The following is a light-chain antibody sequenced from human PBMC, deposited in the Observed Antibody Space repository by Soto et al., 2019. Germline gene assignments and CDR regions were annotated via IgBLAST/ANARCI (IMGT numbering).Light chain of an antibody. CDR1: QSVSSS. J-gene: IGKJ4*01. V-gene: IGKV3-11*01. Sequence: EIMLTQSPATLSLSPGERATLSCRASQSVSSSLAWYQQKPGQAPRLLIYDASNRATGIPARFSGSGSGTDFTLTISSLEPEDFAVYYCHQRSNWPLTFGGGTKVEI. CDR3: HQRSNWPLT. CDR2: DAS.